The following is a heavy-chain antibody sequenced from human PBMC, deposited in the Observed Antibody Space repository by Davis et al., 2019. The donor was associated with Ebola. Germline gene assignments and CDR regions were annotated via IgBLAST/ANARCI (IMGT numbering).Heavy chain of an antibody. CDR3: ARTTGVRYFDY. CDR2: TFQSGST. V-gene: IGHV4-4*02. J-gene: IGHJ4*02. CDR1: SKAW. D-gene: IGHD1-1*01. Sequence: SKAWMNWVRQPPGKGLEWVGGTFQSGSTYYNPSLKSRVTILIDKSKNQFSLRLTSVTAADTAVYYCARTTGVRYFDYWGQGTLVTVSS.